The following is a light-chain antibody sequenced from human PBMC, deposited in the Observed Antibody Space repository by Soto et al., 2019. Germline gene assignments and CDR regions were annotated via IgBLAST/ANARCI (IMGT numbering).Light chain of an antibody. J-gene: IGKJ2*01. V-gene: IGKV1-27*01. Sequence: DIQMTQSPSSLSASVGDRVTITCRASQGIGNYLAWFQQKPGKVPKLLIYAAAILESGVPSRFSGSGSGTDFTLTISSLQPEDVATYYCQKYSSAPYTFGQGTKLEIK. CDR3: QKYSSAPYT. CDR1: QGIGNY. CDR2: AAA.